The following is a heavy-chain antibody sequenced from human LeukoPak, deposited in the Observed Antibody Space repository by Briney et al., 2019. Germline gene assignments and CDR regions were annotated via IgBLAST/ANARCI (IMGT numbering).Heavy chain of an antibody. J-gene: IGHJ6*03. CDR3: ARLKFYDSTSYPPGHYIDV. V-gene: IGHV4-4*07. Sequence: PSETLSLTCTVSGGPIYSYYWSWIRQTAGKGLEWIGGMYHGGSTNYNPSLKSRVTISVDTSKKQFALKLTAVTAAATPVYYCARLKFYDSTSYPPGHYIDVWGKGTTVTVSS. CDR1: GGPIYSYY. CDR2: MYHGGST. D-gene: IGHD3-22*01.